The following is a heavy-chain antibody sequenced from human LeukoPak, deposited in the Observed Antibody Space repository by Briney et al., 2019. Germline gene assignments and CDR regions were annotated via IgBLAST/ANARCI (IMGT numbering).Heavy chain of an antibody. J-gene: IGHJ6*03. D-gene: IGHD6-19*01. V-gene: IGHV4-39*01. Sequence: AETLSLTCTVSGHSIRSSSYYWGWIRQPPGKGLEWIGSIYYSGSTYYNPSLKSRVTISVDTSKNQFSLRLSSVTAADTAVYYCGRVSGQFYFYYYMDVWGKGTTVSISS. CDR1: GHSIRSSSYY. CDR2: IYYSGST. CDR3: GRVSGQFYFYYYMDV.